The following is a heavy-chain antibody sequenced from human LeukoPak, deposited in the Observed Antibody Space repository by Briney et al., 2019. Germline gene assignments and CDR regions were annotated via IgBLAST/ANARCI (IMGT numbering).Heavy chain of an antibody. Sequence: GGSLRLSCAASGFTFGDYAMSWVRQAPGKGLEWVSVIYSGGSTYYADSVKGRFTISRDNSKNTLYLQMNSLRAEDTAVYYCARSRYYYDSSGYPDHDAFDIWGQGTMVTVSS. J-gene: IGHJ3*02. CDR1: GFTFGDYA. CDR3: ARSRYYYDSSGYPDHDAFDI. V-gene: IGHV3-53*01. D-gene: IGHD3-22*01. CDR2: IYSGGST.